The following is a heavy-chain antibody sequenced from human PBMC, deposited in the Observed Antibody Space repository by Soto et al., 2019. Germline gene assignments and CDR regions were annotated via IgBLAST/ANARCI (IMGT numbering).Heavy chain of an antibody. J-gene: IGHJ6*03. V-gene: IGHV1-18*01. CDR2: ISAYNGNT. Sequence: ASVKVSCKASGYTFTSYGISWVRQAPGQGLEWMGWISAYNGNTNYAQKLQGRDTMTTDTSTSTAYMELRSLRSDDTAVYYCARGIKGGSSWYDNYYYYMDVWGKGTTVTVSS. CDR1: GYTFTSYG. D-gene: IGHD6-13*01. CDR3: ARGIKGGSSWYDNYYYYMDV.